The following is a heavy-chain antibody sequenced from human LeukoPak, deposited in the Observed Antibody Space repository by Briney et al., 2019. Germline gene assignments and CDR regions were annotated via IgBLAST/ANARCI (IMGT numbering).Heavy chain of an antibody. Sequence: SETLSLTCTVSGGSISSSSYYWGWIRQPPGKGLEWIGSIYYRGSTYYNPSLKSRVTLSVDTSKNQFSLKLSSVTAADTAVYYCARRTRTTVSDWGQGTLVTVSS. D-gene: IGHD4-17*01. CDR1: GGSISSSSYY. V-gene: IGHV4-39*01. CDR2: IYYRGST. CDR3: ARRTRTTVSD. J-gene: IGHJ4*02.